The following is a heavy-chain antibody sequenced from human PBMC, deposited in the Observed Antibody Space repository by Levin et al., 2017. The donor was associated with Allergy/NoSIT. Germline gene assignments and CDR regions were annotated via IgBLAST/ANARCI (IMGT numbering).Heavy chain of an antibody. D-gene: IGHD6-13*01. CDR1: GFTFSGAT. Sequence: GGSLRLSCKGSGFTFSGATMHWVRQASGKGLEWIGRIRGKTDNYATSYGASVKGRFTISRDDSKSTAFLEMNSLKTEDTALYYCTRHGVYSSHWSADDYWGQGTLVTVSS. J-gene: IGHJ4*02. V-gene: IGHV3-73*01. CDR2: IRGKTDNYAT. CDR3: TRHGVYSSHWSADDY.